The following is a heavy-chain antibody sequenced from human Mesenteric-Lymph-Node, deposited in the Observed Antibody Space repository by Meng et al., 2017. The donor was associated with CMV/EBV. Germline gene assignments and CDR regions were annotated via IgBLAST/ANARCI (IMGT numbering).Heavy chain of an antibody. V-gene: IGHV4-38-2*02. CDR3: ARGQQQLSHHYFDY. CDR2: IYHSGST. CDR1: GYSISSGYY. D-gene: IGHD6-13*01. J-gene: IGHJ4*02. Sequence: SETLSLTCTVSGYSISSGYYWGWIRQPPGKGLEWIGSIYHSGSTYYNPSLKSRVTISVDTSKNQFSLKLSSVTAADTAVYYCARGQQQLSHHYFDYWGQGTLVTVSS.